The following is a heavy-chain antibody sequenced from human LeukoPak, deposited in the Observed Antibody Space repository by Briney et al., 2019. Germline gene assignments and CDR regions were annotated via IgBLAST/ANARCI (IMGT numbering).Heavy chain of an antibody. Sequence: GGSLRLSCAASGFTFSSYWMHWVRQAPGKGLVWVSRINSDGSSTSYADSVKGRFTISRDNAKNTLYLQMNSLRAEDTAVYYCAREDSSGWYLDYWGQGTPVTVSS. J-gene: IGHJ4*02. CDR1: GFTFSSYW. D-gene: IGHD6-19*01. CDR3: AREDSSGWYLDY. V-gene: IGHV3-74*01. CDR2: INSDGSST.